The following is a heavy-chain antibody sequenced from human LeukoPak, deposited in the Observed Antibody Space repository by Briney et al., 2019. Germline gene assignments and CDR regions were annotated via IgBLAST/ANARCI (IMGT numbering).Heavy chain of an antibody. CDR2: IYYSGST. CDR3: ARRYCGGDCYSDY. CDR1: GGSISSYY. V-gene: IGHV4-59*08. J-gene: IGHJ4*02. Sequence: PSETLSLTCTVSGGSISSYYWSWIRQPPGKGLEWIGYIYYSGSTNYTPSLRSRVTISVDTSKNQFSLKLSSVTAADTAVYYCARRYCGGDCYSDYWGQGTLVTVS. D-gene: IGHD2-21*02.